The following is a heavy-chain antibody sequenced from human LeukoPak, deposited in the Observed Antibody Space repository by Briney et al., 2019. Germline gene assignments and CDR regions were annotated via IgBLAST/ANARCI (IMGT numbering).Heavy chain of an antibody. J-gene: IGHJ4*02. V-gene: IGHV4-59*08. Sequence: SETLSLTCTVSGGSISSYYWSWIRQPPGKGLEWIGYIYYSGSTNYNPSLKSRVTISVDTSKNQFSLKLSSATAADTAVYYCARQLGYSYGNDYWGQGTLVTVSS. CDR2: IYYSGST. CDR3: ARQLGYSYGNDY. CDR1: GGSISSYY. D-gene: IGHD5-18*01.